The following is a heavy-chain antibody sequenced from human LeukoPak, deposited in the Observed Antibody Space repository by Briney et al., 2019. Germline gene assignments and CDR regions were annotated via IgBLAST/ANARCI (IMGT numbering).Heavy chain of an antibody. CDR2: IYQTTT. V-gene: IGHV4-59*01. CDR1: GDSMSSYF. J-gene: IGHJ6*04. CDR3: ARNFPGRTGDV. Sequence: SETLSLTCTVSGDSMSSYFWTWVRQFPGKGLEWVGYIYQTTTTYNPSLKGRVTISADVSQNQLSLKVTSVTAADTAVYYCARNFPGRTGDVWGKGTTVTVSS.